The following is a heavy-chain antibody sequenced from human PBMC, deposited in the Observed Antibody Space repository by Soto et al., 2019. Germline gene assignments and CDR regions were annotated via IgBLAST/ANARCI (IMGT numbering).Heavy chain of an antibody. CDR1: GFTLSDFA. CDR3: ARAVPGMEV. Sequence: QVQLVQSGGGVVQPGRSLRLSCAASGFTLSDFAMHWVRQAPGKGLEWVALISNDGGIEHYGDSVRGRFTISRDNSKHMLYLQMTSLRVEDTAVYYFARAVPGMEVWGQGTTVTVSS. V-gene: IGHV3-30-3*01. CDR2: ISNDGGIE. J-gene: IGHJ6*02.